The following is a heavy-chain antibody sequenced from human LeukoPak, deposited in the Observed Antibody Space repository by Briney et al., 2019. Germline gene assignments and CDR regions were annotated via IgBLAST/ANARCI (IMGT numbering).Heavy chain of an antibody. J-gene: IGHJ6*02. V-gene: IGHV3-23*01. CDR1: GFSFSSYA. CDR2: IDAGGGDT. Sequence: GGSLRLPCAASGFSFSSYAMTWVRQAPGKGLEWVSSIDAGGGDTYHSDSVKGRFTISRDNSMNTLYLQMNSLRADDTAVYYCGRPTKYWLVRGNGVDVWGQGTTVTASS. CDR3: GRPTKYWLVRGNGVDV. D-gene: IGHD6-19*01.